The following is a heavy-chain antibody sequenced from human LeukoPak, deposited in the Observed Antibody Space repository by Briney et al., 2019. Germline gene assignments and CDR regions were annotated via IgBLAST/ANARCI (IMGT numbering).Heavy chain of an antibody. CDR2: ISGSGGST. CDR1: GFTFNTYA. V-gene: IGHV3-23*01. D-gene: IGHD6-13*01. CDR3: AKGGYSSSPLHY. Sequence: GGSLRLSCAASGFTFNTYAMSWVRQAPGKGLEWVSAISGSGGSTYYADSVEGRFTISRDNSKNTLYLQMNSLRAEDTAVYYCAKGGYSSSPLHYWGQGTLVTVSS. J-gene: IGHJ4*02.